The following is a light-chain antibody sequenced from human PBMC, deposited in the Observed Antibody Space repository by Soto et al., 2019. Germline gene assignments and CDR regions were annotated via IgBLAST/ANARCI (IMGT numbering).Light chain of an antibody. CDR1: SSNIGAGYH. CDR3: QSYDSSLSGAYV. J-gene: IGLJ1*01. CDR2: GNS. Sequence: QSVLTQPPSVSGAPGQRVTISCTGSSSNIGAGYHVHWYQQLPGTAPKLLIYGNSNRPSGVPDRFSGSRSVTSASLAITGLQAEDEADYYCQSYDSSLSGAYVFGTGTKLTVL. V-gene: IGLV1-40*01.